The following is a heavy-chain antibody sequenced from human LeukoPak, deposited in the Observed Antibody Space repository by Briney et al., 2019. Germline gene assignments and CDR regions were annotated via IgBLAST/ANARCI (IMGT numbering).Heavy chain of an antibody. V-gene: IGHV3-23*01. CDR1: GFTFSSFA. Sequence: GGSLRLSCAASGFTFSSFAMSWVRQAPGKGLEWVSAISGSGGSTYYVDSVKGRFTISRDNAKNSLYLQMNSLRAEDTALYYCARVRSGLHMDVWGQGTTVTVSS. J-gene: IGHJ6*02. D-gene: IGHD2-15*01. CDR2: ISGSGGST. CDR3: ARVRSGLHMDV.